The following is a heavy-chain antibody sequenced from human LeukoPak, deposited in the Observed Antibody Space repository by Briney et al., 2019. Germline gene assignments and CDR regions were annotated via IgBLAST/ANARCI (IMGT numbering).Heavy chain of an antibody. J-gene: IGHJ5*02. CDR3: ARRARVPGEFDP. D-gene: IGHD3-10*01. CDR1: GGSISSGGYS. V-gene: IGHV4-30-2*02. CDR2: IYHSGST. Sequence: PSQTLSLTCAVSGGSISSGGYSWSWIRQPPGKGLEWIGYIYHSGSTYYNPSLKSRVTISVDTSKNQFSLKLSSVTAADTAVYYCARRARVPGEFDPWGQGTLVAVSS.